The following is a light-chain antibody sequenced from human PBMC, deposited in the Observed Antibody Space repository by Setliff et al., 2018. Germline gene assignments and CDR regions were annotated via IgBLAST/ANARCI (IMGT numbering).Light chain of an antibody. Sequence: SALTQPASVSGSPGQSITISCTGTSSDVGSYNLVSWYQQHPGKAPKLMIYEVSKRPSGVSNRFSGSKSGNTASLTISGLQAEDEADYYCCSYAGSIPYVFGTGTKVTVL. J-gene: IGLJ1*01. CDR3: CSYAGSIPYV. CDR2: EVS. CDR1: SSDVGSYNL. V-gene: IGLV2-23*02.